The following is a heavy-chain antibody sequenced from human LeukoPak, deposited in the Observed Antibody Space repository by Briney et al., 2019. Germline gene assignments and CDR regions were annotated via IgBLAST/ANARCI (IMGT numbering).Heavy chain of an antibody. J-gene: IGHJ4*02. CDR2: IRYHGSDK. Sequence: GGSLRLSCAASGFTFSSCGMHWVRQAPGKGLEWVASIRYHGSDKYYADSVKGRFTISRDNSKNTLYLQMNFLRAEDTAVYYCAKGRGILSPDYWGQGTLVTVSS. D-gene: IGHD2-15*01. V-gene: IGHV3-30*02. CDR3: AKGRGILSPDY. CDR1: GFTFSSCG.